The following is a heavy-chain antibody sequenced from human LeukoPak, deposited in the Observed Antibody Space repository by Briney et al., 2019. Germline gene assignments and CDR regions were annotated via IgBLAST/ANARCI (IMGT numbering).Heavy chain of an antibody. J-gene: IGHJ4*02. CDR2: ISGSGGST. V-gene: IGHV3-23*01. CDR1: GFTFSSYA. CDR3: AKVPKYYYGSGLDY. Sequence: QSGGSLRLSCAASGFTFSSYAMSWVRQAPGKGLEWVSAISGSGGSTYYADSVKGRFTISRDNSKNTLYLQMNSLRAEDTAVYYCAKVPKYYYGSGLDYWGQGTLVTVSS. D-gene: IGHD3-10*01.